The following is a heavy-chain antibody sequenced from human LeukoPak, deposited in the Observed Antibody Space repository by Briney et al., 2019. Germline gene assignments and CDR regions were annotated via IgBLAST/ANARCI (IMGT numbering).Heavy chain of an antibody. CDR3: ARAGIGVVPAIFDP. V-gene: IGHV1-69*04. J-gene: IGHJ5*02. CDR2: IIPILGIA. D-gene: IGHD2-2*01. CDR1: GGTFSIYA. Sequence: SVTVSFTSSGGTFSIYAISWVRQAPGQGLEWMGRIIPILGIANYAQKFQGRVTITADKSTSTAYMELSSLRSEDTSVYCCARAGIGVVPAIFDPWGQGTLVTVSS.